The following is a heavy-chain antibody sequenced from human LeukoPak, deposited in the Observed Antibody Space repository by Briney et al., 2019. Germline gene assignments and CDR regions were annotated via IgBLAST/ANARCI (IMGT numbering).Heavy chain of an antibody. J-gene: IGHJ5*02. CDR3: ARDSSGWYHWFDP. CDR1: GGSISTSNYY. D-gene: IGHD6-19*01. V-gene: IGHV4-39*07. CDR2: IFYSGST. Sequence: SETLSLTCTVSGGSISTSNYYWGWIRQPPGKGLEWIGNIFYSGSTNYNPSLKSRVTISVDTSKNQFSLKLTSVTAADTAVYYCARDSSGWYHWFDPWGQGTLVTVSS.